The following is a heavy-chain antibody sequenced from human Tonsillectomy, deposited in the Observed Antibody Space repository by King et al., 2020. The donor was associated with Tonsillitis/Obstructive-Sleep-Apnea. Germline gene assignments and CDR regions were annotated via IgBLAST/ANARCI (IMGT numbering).Heavy chain of an antibody. Sequence: VQLQQWGAGLLKPSETLSLTCAVYGGSFSGYYWSWIRQPPGRGLEWIGEIDHGGSTNYNPSLKSRVTIPLDTSKNQFSLKLSSVTAADTAVYYCARLRFEDDVRGDGFDIWGQGTMVTVSS. J-gene: IGHJ3*02. CDR3: ARLRFEDDVRGDGFDI. CDR2: IDHGGST. D-gene: IGHD3-10*01. V-gene: IGHV4-34*01. CDR1: GGSFSGYY.